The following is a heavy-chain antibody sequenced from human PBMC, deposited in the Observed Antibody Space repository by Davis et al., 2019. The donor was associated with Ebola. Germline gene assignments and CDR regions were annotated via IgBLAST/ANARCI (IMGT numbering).Heavy chain of an antibody. CDR3: ARGPLTALDY. CDR2: ISASGSPI. V-gene: IGHV3-11*01. CDR1: GFTFSDYY. D-gene: IGHD3-9*01. Sequence: PGGSLRLSCAASGFTFSDYYMNWVRQAPGKGLEWVSFISASGSPIYYADSIKGRFTISRDTARNSVHLQMDSLRAEDTAIYYCARGPLTALDYWGQGTLVTVSS. J-gene: IGHJ4*02.